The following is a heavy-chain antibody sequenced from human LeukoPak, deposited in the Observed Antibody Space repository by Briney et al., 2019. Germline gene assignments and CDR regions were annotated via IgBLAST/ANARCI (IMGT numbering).Heavy chain of an antibody. V-gene: IGHV4-59*01. CDR1: GGSISSYY. J-gene: IGHJ4*02. CDR3: ARGMYYFDY. CDR2: IYYSGST. Sequence: SETLSLTCTVSGGSISSYYWSWIRQPPGKGLEWIGYIYYSGSTNYDPSLKSRVTISVDTSKNQFSLKLSSVTAADTAVYYCARGMYYFDYWGQGTLVTVSS.